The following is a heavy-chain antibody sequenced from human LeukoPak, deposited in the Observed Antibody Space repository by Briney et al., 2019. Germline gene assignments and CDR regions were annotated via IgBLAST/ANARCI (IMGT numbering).Heavy chain of an antibody. V-gene: IGHV4-39*01. CDR1: GGSISSSAYY. J-gene: IGHJ4*02. CDR2: IYSTGGT. Sequence: SETLSLTCTVSGGSISSSAYYWGRMRPPPGLELEWIGNIYSTGGTYYTPSFESRVTISVDTSKNQFSLKLSSVTAADSAVYYCASLDLRQSYYVDYWGQGTLVTVSS. CDR3: ASLDLRQSYYVDY. D-gene: IGHD3-10*01.